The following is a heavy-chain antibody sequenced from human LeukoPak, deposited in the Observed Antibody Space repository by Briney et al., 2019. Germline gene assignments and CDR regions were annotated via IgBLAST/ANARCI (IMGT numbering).Heavy chain of an antibody. V-gene: IGHV4-4*07. J-gene: IGHJ4*02. CDR3: ARGNCSGGSCYDISFDY. D-gene: IGHD2-15*01. CDR2: IYTSGST. Sequence: SETLSPTCTVSGGSISSYYWSWIRQPAGKGLEWIGRIYTSGSTNYNPSLKSRVTMSVDTSKNQFSLKLSSVTAADTAVYYCARGNCSGGSCYDISFDYWGQGTLVTVSS. CDR1: GGSISSYY.